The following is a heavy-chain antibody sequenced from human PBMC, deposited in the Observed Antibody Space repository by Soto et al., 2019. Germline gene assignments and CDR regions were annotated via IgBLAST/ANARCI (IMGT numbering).Heavy chain of an antibody. Sequence: QVQLVESGGGVVQPGRSLRLSCAASGFTFSSYGMHWVRQAPGKGLEWVAVIWYDGSNKYYADSVKGRLTISRDNSKNTLYLQMNSLRAEDTAVYYCARGRNDADWFDPWGQGTLVTVSS. CDR2: IWYDGSNK. CDR3: ARGRNDADWFDP. J-gene: IGHJ5*02. V-gene: IGHV3-33*01. D-gene: IGHD1-1*01. CDR1: GFTFSSYG.